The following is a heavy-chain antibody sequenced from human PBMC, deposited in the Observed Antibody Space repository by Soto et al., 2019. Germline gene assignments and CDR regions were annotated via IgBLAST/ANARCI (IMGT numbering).Heavy chain of an antibody. V-gene: IGHV4-59*01. D-gene: IGHD2-2*01. CDR2: IPYSWRT. Sequence: TLSLTCTVSVASMSSYYWSWIRLPPGPGLQWMGDIPYSWRTNYNPSLKSRVTISETRTKNPFSLKLSSMTAADTAVYYCARAHHYSTTSCYSLPDYYSGINVWGQ. J-gene: IGHJ6*02. CDR1: VASMSSYY. CDR3: ARAHHYSTTSCYSLPDYYSGINV.